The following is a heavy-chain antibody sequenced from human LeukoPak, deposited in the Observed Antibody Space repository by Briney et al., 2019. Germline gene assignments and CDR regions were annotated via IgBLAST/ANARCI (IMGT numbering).Heavy chain of an antibody. CDR3: ARGITGTTSLIDY. D-gene: IGHD1-7*01. CDR1: GYTFTGYY. J-gene: IGHJ4*02. CDR2: INPSGGST. Sequence: ASVKVSCKTSGYTFTGYYMHWVRQAPGQGLEWMGWINPSGGSTSYAQKFQGRVTMTRDMSTSTVYMELSSLRSEDTAVYYCARGITGTTSLIDYWGQGTLVTVSS. V-gene: IGHV1-46*01.